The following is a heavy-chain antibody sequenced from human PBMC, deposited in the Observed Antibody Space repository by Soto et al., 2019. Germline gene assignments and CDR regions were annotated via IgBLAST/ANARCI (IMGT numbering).Heavy chain of an antibody. Sequence: QVQLVESGGGVVQPGRSLRLSCAASGFTFSSYGMHWVRQAPGKGLEWVAVISYDGSNKYYADSVKGRFTISRDNSKNTLYLQMNSLRAEDTAVYYCAKETGGSYFDYWGQGTLVTVSS. CDR3: AKETGGSYFDY. J-gene: IGHJ4*02. V-gene: IGHV3-30*18. D-gene: IGHD1-26*01. CDR1: GFTFSSYG. CDR2: ISYDGSNK.